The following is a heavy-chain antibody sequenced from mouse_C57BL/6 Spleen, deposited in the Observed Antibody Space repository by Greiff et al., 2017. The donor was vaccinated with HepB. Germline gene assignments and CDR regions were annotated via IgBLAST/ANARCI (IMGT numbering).Heavy chain of an antibody. J-gene: IGHJ4*01. Sequence: QVQLQQPGAELVKPGASVKMSCKASGYTFTSYWITWVKQRPGQGLEWIGDIYPGSGSTNYNEKFKSKATLTVDTSSSTAYMQLSSLTSEDSAVYYCARVTYDGYDYYAMDYWGQGTSVTVSS. CDR2: IYPGSGST. V-gene: IGHV1-55*01. CDR3: ARVTYDGYDYYAMDY. CDR1: GYTFTSYW. D-gene: IGHD2-3*01.